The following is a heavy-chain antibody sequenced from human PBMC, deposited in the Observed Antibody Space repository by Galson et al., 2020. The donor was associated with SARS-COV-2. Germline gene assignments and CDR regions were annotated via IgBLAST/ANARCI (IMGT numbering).Heavy chain of an antibody. CDR2: ISAYNGNT. J-gene: IGHJ4*02. Sequence: VKISCKASGYTFTSYGINWVRQAPGQGLEWMGWISAYNGNTNYAQKLQGRVTMTTDTSTSTAYMELRSLRSDDTAVYYCARFSGYSYGYGNFDYWGQGTLVTVSS. V-gene: IGHV1-18*04. D-gene: IGHD5-18*01. CDR3: ARFSGYSYGYGNFDY. CDR1: GYTFTSYG.